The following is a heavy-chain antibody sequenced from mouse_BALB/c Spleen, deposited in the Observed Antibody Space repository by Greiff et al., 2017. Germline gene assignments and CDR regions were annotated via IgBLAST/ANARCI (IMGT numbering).Heavy chain of an antibody. CDR1: GFTFTDYY. J-gene: IGHJ4*01. V-gene: IGHV7-3*02. CDR2: IRNKANGYTT. D-gene: IGHD2-3*01. CDR3: ARNDGPYAMDY. Sequence: EVQLMESGGGLVQPGGSLRLSCATSGFTFTDYYMSWVRQPPGKELEWLGFIRNKANGYTTEYSASVKGRFTISRDNSQSILYLQMNTLRAEDSATYYCARNDGPYAMDYWGQGTSVTVSS.